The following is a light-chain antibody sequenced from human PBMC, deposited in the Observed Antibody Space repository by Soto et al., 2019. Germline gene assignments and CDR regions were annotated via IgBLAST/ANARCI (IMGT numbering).Light chain of an antibody. J-gene: IGLJ2*01. CDR1: SGHSSYA. Sequence: QPVLTQSPSASASLGASVKLTCTLSSGHSSYAIVWHQQQPKKGPRYLMKLNSDGSHTKGDGIPDRFSGSSSGAERYLHISSLQSEDEADYYCQTWGSGVVVFGGGTKLTVL. V-gene: IGLV4-69*01. CDR2: LNSDGSH. CDR3: QTWGSGVVV.